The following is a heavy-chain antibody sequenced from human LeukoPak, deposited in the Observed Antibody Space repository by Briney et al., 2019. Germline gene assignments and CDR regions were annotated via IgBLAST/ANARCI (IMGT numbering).Heavy chain of an antibody. Sequence: SETLSLTCTVSGGSISSGGYYWSWIRQPPGKGLEWIWYIYHSGSTYYNPSLKSRVTISVDRSKNQFSLKLSSVTAADTAVYYCARDRRNDAFDIWGQGTMVTVSS. V-gene: IGHV4-30-2*01. CDR3: ARDRRNDAFDI. CDR1: GGSISSGGYY. CDR2: IYHSGST. J-gene: IGHJ3*02.